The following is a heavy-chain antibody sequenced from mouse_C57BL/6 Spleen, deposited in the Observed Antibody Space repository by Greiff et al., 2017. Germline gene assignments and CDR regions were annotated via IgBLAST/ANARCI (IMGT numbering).Heavy chain of an antibody. CDR1: GYSITSGYY. D-gene: IGHD2-4*01. CDR2: ISYDGSN. Sequence: EVQLQESGPGLVKPSQSLSLTCSVTGYSITSGYYWNWIRQFPGNKLEWMGYISYDGSNNYNPSLKNRISITRDTSKNQFFLKLNSVTTEDTATYYCAREGVYYDYDGGPWGQGTLVTVSA. V-gene: IGHV3-6*01. J-gene: IGHJ3*01. CDR3: AREGVYYDYDGGP.